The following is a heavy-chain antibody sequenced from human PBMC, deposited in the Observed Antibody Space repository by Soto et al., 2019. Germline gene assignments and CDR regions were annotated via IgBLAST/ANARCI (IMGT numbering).Heavy chain of an antibody. V-gene: IGHV3-23*01. CDR2: ISGSGGRT. CDR1: GFTISSYA. J-gene: IGHJ3*02. Sequence: WGSMRLACATPGFTISSYAMVGVRHAPGTGLGWVSAISGSGGRTYSADSVKGRFTISRDNAKNSLYLQMNSLRAEDTAVYYWARDLENAFDIWGKGTMVT. CDR3: ARDLENAFDI.